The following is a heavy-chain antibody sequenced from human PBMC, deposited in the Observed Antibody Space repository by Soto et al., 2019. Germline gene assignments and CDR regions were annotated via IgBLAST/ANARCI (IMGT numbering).Heavy chain of an antibody. CDR2: IYYSGST. V-gene: IGHV4-61*01. D-gene: IGHD3-22*01. Sequence: TLTRTCAVSGGFVSNGSYYGSWIRPPPGKGLEWIGYIYYSGSTNYNPSLKSRVTISVDTSKNQFSLKLSSVTAADTAVYYCALMGGRGYYSLEIWY. CDR3: ALMGGRGYYSLEIWY. CDR1: GGFVSNGSYY. J-gene: IGHJ2*01.